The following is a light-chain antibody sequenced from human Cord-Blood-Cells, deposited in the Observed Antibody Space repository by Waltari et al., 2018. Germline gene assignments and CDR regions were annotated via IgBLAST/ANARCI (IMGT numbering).Light chain of an antibody. J-gene: IGLJ1*01. CDR2: DVS. CDR1: SSDVGGYNY. CDR3: SSYTSSSTFV. Sequence: QSALTQPASVSGSPGQLITLSCTGTSSDVGGYNYVSSYQQHPGKAPKLMIYDVSKRPSGVSNRFSGSKSGNTASLTISGLQAEDEADYYCSSYTSSSTFVFGTGTKVTVL. V-gene: IGLV2-14*01.